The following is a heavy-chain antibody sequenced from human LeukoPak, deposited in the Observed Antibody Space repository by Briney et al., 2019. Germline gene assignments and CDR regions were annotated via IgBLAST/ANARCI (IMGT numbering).Heavy chain of an antibody. CDR3: AREGDPPAGNWFDP. CDR1: GGSFSGYY. V-gene: IGHV4-34*01. Sequence: PSETLSLTCAVYGGSFSGYYWSWIRQPPGKGLEWIGELNHSGSTNYNPSLKSRVTISVDTSKNQFSLKLSSVTAADTAVYYCAREGDPPAGNWFDPWGQGTLVTVSS. CDR2: LNHSGST. J-gene: IGHJ5*02. D-gene: IGHD3-16*01.